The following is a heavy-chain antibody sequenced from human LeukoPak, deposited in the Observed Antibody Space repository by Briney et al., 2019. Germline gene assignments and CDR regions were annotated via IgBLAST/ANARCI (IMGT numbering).Heavy chain of an antibody. Sequence: PGGSLRLSCAASGLTFSSYAMSWVRQAPGKGLEWVSYISSSTSTIYYADSVKGRFTISRDNAKNSLYLQMNSLRDEDTAVYYCARAYCGGGFCYSGFDFWGQGTLVTVSS. CDR1: GLTFSSYA. D-gene: IGHD2-15*01. V-gene: IGHV3-48*02. CDR2: ISSSTSTI. CDR3: ARAYCGGGFCYSGFDF. J-gene: IGHJ4*02.